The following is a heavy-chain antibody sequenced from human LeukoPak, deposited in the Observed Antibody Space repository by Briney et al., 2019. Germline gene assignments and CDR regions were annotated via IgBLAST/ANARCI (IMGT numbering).Heavy chain of an antibody. CDR3: ARDGYNQSMDV. Sequence: SVKVFCKASGGTFSSYAISWVRQAPGQGLEWMGRIIPIFGIANYAQKFQGRVTITADKSTSTAYMELSSLRSEDTAVYYCARDGYNQSMDVWGQGTTVAVSS. D-gene: IGHD5-24*01. CDR1: GGTFSSYA. V-gene: IGHV1-69*04. J-gene: IGHJ6*02. CDR2: IIPIFGIA.